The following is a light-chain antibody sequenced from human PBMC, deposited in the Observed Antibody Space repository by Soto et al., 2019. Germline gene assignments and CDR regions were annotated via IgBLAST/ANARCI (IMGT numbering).Light chain of an antibody. CDR3: QKSYSTLT. J-gene: IGKJ3*01. CDR1: QSISSY. V-gene: IGKV1-39*01. CDR2: AAS. Sequence: DIQMTQSPSSLSASVGDRVTITCRASQSISSYLNWYQQKPGKAPKLLIYAASSLQSGVPSRFSGSGSGTDFTLTISSLQPEDFATYYCQKSYSTLTFGPGTKVDI.